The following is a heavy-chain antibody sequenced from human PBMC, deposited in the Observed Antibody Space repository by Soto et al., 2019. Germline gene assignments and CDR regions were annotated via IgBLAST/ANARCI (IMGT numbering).Heavy chain of an antibody. J-gene: IGHJ4*02. CDR1: EFIVSSNY. D-gene: IGHD1-26*01. CDR2: LYSGGTT. V-gene: IGHV3-53*01. CDR3: AREISGSYTFDY. Sequence: EVQLVESGGGLIQPGGSLRLSCAASEFIVSSNYMSWVRQAPGKGLEWLSVLYSGGTTYYADSVKGRFTISRDNSKNTMYLQMTSQRAEDTAMYYCAREISGSYTFDYWGQGTLVTVSS.